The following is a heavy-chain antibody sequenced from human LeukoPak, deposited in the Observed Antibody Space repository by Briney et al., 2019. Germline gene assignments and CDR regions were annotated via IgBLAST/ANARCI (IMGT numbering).Heavy chain of an antibody. CDR1: GFTFRSYR. Sequence: GGSLRLSCAASGFTFRSYRMNWVRQAPGKGLEWVSSISSSDSYIYYADSVKGRFTISRDNAKNSLYLQMNSLRAEDTAVYYCASEGDWNSRAFQHWGQGTLVTVSS. CDR3: ASEGDWNSRAFQH. J-gene: IGHJ1*01. V-gene: IGHV3-21*01. D-gene: IGHD1-7*01. CDR2: ISSSDSYI.